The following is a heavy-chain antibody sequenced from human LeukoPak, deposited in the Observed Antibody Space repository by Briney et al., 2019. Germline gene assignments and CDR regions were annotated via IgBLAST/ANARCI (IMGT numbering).Heavy chain of an antibody. CDR3: ARELYTAMAFDY. CDR2: IYYSGST. CDR1: GGSISSGDYY. Sequence: PSQTLSLTCTVSGGSISSGDYYWSWIRQPPGKGLEWIGYIYYSGSTYYNPSLKSRVTISVDTSKNQFSRKLSSVTAADTAVYYCARELYTAMAFDYWGQGTLVTVSS. D-gene: IGHD5-18*01. J-gene: IGHJ4*02. V-gene: IGHV4-30-4*01.